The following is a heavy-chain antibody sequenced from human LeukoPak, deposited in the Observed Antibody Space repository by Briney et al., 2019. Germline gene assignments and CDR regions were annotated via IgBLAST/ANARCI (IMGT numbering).Heavy chain of an antibody. D-gene: IGHD6-19*01. J-gene: IGHJ4*02. Sequence: PGGSLRLSCAASGFTFSSYSMNWVRQAPGKGLEWVSYISGTSSTKYYADSVKGRFTISRDNAKNTLYLQMNSLRAEDTAVYYCARDAGWRGPKYYFDYWGQGTLVTVSS. CDR3: ARDAGWRGPKYYFDY. CDR1: GFTFSSYS. V-gene: IGHV3-48*04. CDR2: ISGTSSTK.